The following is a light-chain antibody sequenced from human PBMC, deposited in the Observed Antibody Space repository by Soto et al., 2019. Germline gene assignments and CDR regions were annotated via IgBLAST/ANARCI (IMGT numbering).Light chain of an antibody. V-gene: IGLV2-14*01. CDR1: SSDVGGYDY. CDR3: STRPSGDTRI. J-gene: IGLJ1*01. CDR2: EVT. Sequence: QSVLTQPASVSGSPGQSIAVSCTGTSSDVGGYDYVSWYQQHPDKAPKLIIYEVTKRPSGVSKRFSGSKSGNTASLTISGRQPDREGNYCSSTRPSGDTRIFGRGNKVT.